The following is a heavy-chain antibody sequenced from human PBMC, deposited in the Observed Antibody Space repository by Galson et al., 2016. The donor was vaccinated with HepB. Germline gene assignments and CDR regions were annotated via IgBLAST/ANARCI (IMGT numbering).Heavy chain of an antibody. CDR2: IYWNDDK. CDR1: GFSPSSSGVG. V-gene: IGHV2-5*01. CDR3: AHRRTSADYGSGKDHYFDY. J-gene: IGHJ4*02. D-gene: IGHD3-10*01. Sequence: PALVKPTQTFTLTCTFSGFSPSSSGVGVGWIRQCPGKALEWLALIYWNDDKRYSPSLKSRLTITKDTSKNQVVLTLTNMDPVDTATYYCAHRRTSADYGSGKDHYFDYWGQGTLVTVSS.